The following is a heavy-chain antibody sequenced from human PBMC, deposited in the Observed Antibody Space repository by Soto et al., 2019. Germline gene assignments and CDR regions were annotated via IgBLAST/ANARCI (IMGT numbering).Heavy chain of an antibody. CDR1: GGSFSGYY. J-gene: IGHJ1*01. D-gene: IGHD2-2*01. CDR2: INHSGST. V-gene: IGHV4-34*01. Sequence: PSETLSLTCAVYGGSFSGYYWSWIRQSPGKGLEWIGEINHSGSTNYNPSLKSRVTISVDTSKNQFSLKLSSVTAADTAVYYCARGGPIVVVPAAISREEYFQHWGQGTLVTVSS. CDR3: ARGGPIVVVPAAISREEYFQH.